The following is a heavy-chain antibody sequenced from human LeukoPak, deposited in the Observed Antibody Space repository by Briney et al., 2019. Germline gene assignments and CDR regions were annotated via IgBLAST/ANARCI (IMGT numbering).Heavy chain of an antibody. D-gene: IGHD3-3*01. CDR2: ISSSSSYI. CDR3: ARDYDFWSGYLSY. V-gene: IGHV3-21*01. CDR1: GFTFSSYS. J-gene: IGHJ4*02. Sequence: GGSLRLSCAASGFTFSSYSMNWVRQAPGKGLEWVSSISSSSSYIYYADSVKGRFTISRDNAKNSLYLQMNSLRAEDTAVYYCARDYDFWSGYLSYWSQGTLVTVSS.